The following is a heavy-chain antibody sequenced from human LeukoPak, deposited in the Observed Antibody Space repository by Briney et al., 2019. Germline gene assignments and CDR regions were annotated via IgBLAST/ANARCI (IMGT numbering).Heavy chain of an antibody. D-gene: IGHD2-2*01. CDR2: INPRSGGT. CDR1: EYTFIGYY. CDR3: ARGDNAAHFFDF. J-gene: IGHJ4*02. Sequence: ASVTVSCKASEYTFIGYYMHWVRQAPGQGLEWMGWINPRSGGTNYAEKFQGRVSMTRDTSINTAYMELRRLRFDDTAVYYCARGDNAAHFFDFWGQGSLVTVSP. V-gene: IGHV1-2*02.